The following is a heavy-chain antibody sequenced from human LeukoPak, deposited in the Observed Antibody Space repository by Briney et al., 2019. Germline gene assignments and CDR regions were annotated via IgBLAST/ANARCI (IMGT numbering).Heavy chain of an antibody. CDR3: ASQTGTTRGHDAFDI. J-gene: IGHJ3*02. CDR2: IIPIFGTA. CDR1: GGTFSSYA. Sequence: SVKVSCEASGGTFSSYAISWVRQAPGQGLEWMGGIIPIFGTANYAQKFQGRVTITTDESTSKAYMELSSLRSEDTAVYYCASQTGTTRGHDAFDIWGQGTMVTVSS. V-gene: IGHV1-69*05. D-gene: IGHD1-1*01.